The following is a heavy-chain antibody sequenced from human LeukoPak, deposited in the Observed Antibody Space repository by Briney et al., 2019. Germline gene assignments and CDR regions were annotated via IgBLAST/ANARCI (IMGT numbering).Heavy chain of an antibody. CDR1: GFTFDDYA. Sequence: GGSLRLSCAASGFTFDDYAMHWVRQAPGKGLEWVSLISWDGGSTYYADSVKGRFTISRDNSRNSLYLQMNSLRAEDTALYYCAKDRVTMADYYYYGMDVWGQGTTVTVSS. D-gene: IGHD3-10*01. J-gene: IGHJ6*02. CDR3: AKDRVTMADYYYYGMDV. V-gene: IGHV3-43D*03. CDR2: ISWDGGST.